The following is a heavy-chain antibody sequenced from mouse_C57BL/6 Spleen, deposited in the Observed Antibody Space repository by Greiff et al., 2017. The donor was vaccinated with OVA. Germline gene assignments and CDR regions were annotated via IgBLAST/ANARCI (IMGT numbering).Heavy chain of an antibody. J-gene: IGHJ2*01. CDR3: AGHADYCGSPCYFDY. CDR2: FYPGSGSI. D-gene: IGHD1-1*01. CDR1: GYTFTEYT. Sequence: QVQLQQSGAELVKPGASVKLSCKASGYTFTEYTIYWVKQRSGQGLEWIGWFYPGSGSIKYNEKFKDKATLTADKSSSTVYMELSRLSSEDSAVYFCAGHADYCGSPCYFDYWGQGTTLTVSS. V-gene: IGHV1-62-2*01.